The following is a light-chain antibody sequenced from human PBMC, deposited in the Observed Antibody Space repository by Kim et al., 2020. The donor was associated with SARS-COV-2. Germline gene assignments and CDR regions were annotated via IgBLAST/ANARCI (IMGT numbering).Light chain of an antibody. Sequence: GQTVRFTCRGDTLKTYYATCYQQKQGQAPLLVIYGKNNRPSGIPDRFSGSSLGNTASLTITGAQAEDEADYYCNSRDSSDNHLVVFGGGTQLTVL. J-gene: IGLJ2*01. V-gene: IGLV3-19*01. CDR3: NSRDSSDNHLVV. CDR1: TLKTYY. CDR2: GKN.